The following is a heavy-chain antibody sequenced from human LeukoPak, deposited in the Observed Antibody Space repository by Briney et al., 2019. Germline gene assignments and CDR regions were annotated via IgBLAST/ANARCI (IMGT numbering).Heavy chain of an antibody. V-gene: IGHV4-34*12. CDR1: GGSFSGNQ. CDR2: IIHSGST. D-gene: IGHD3-3*01. Sequence: PSETLSLTCAVYGGSFSGNQWSWIRQSPGKGLEWIGEIIHSGSTNYNPSLKSRVTISVDTSKNQVSLKVRSVTAADTAVYYCARIYEEGFWSGKWTLDIWGQGTMVTVSS. J-gene: IGHJ3*02. CDR3: ARIYEEGFWSGKWTLDI.